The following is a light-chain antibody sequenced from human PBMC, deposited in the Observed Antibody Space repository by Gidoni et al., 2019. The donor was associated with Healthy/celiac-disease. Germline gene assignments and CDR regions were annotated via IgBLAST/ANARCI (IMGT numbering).Light chain of an antibody. CDR3: QQYPRA. CDR2: GAS. Sequence: EIVLTQSPGTLSLSPGERATLSCRASQSVSSSYLAWYQQKPGQAPRLLIYGASSRATGIPDRFSGSGSGTDFTLTISRLEPEDFAVYYCQQYPRAFXQXTKVEIK. CDR1: QSVSSSY. V-gene: IGKV3-20*01. J-gene: IGKJ1*01.